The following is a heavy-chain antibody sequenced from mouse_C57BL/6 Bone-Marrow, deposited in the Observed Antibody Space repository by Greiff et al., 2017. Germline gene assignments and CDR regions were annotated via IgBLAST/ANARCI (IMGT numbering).Heavy chain of an antibody. V-gene: IGHV5-6*01. D-gene: IGHD3-1*01. J-gene: IGHJ2*01. CDR2: ISSGGSYT. CDR3: AGHTGTQFDIDY. Sequence: EVKLMESGGDLVKPGGSLKLSCAASGFTFTSYGMSWVRQTPDKRLEWVATISSGGSYTHYQDSVKGRFTFSRDNAKNTLYLQRSRLKSEDTSMDNCAGHTGTQFDIDYWGQGTTLTVSS. CDR1: GFTFTSYG.